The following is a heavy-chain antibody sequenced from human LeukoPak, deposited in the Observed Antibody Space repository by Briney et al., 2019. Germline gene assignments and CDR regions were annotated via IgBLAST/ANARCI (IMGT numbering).Heavy chain of an antibody. CDR3: ARDLWQQRGYFDY. CDR1: GGTFSSYA. CDR2: IIPIFGTA. V-gene: IGHV1-69*13. Sequence: SVKVSCKASGGTFSSYAISWVRQAPGQGLEWMGGIIPIFGTANYAQKFQGRVTITADESTSTAYMELSSLRSEDTAVYYCARDLWQQRGYFDYWGQGTLVTVSS. J-gene: IGHJ4*02. D-gene: IGHD6-13*01.